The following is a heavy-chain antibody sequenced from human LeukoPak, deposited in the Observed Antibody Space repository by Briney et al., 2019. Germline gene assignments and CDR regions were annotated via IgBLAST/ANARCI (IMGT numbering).Heavy chain of an antibody. J-gene: IGHJ6*02. Sequence: PGGSLRLSCSASGFTFSSYAMHWVRQAPGKGLEWVAVISYDGSNKYYADSVKGRFTISRDNSKNTLYLQMNSLRAEDTAVYYCAREGLLWFGELLSARYYGMDVWGQGTTVTVSS. D-gene: IGHD3-10*01. CDR2: ISYDGSNK. CDR1: GFTFSSYA. V-gene: IGHV3-30-3*01. CDR3: AREGLLWFGELLSARYYGMDV.